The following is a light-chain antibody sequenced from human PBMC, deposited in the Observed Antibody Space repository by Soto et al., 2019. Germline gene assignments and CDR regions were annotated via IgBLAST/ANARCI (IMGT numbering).Light chain of an antibody. Sequence: DIQMTQSPSSLSASVGDRVTITCPASQDIRNRLNWYQHKPGKAPKGLIYDASNLEAGVSSRFSGSGSGTDFTCTISSLQPEDIATYYGQQYDDLPLTFGQGTKVQIK. CDR1: QDIRNR. CDR2: DAS. J-gene: IGKJ1*01. CDR3: QQYDDLPLT. V-gene: IGKV1-33*01.